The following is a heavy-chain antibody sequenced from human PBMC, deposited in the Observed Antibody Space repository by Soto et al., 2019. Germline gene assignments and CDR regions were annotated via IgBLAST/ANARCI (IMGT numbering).Heavy chain of an antibody. J-gene: IGHJ6*02. CDR3: ARGGGNGMDV. Sequence: SQTLSLTCAISGDSVSSNSAAWNWIRQSPSRGLEWLGRTSYRSKWDHDYAVSVKSRININADTSKNQFALQLNSVTPEDTAVYYCARGGGNGMDVSGQGTTVTVSS. V-gene: IGHV6-1*01. D-gene: IGHD3-3*01. CDR2: TSYRSKWDH. CDR1: GDSVSSNSAA.